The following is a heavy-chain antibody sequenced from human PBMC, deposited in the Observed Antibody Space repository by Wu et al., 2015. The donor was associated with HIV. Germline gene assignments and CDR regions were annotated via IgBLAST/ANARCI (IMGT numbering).Heavy chain of an antibody. D-gene: IGHD3-10*01. V-gene: IGHV1-2*02. CDR2: INPNSGGT. CDR1: GYTFTGYY. CDR3: ARDRELGSATYYYGSGSHSEDYYYYMDV. J-gene: IGHJ6*03. Sequence: QVQLVQSGAEVKKPGASVKVSCKASGYTFTGYYMHWVRQAPGQGLEWMGWINPNSGGTNYAQKFQGRVTMTRDTSISTAYMELSRLRSDDTAVYYCARDRELGSATYYYGSGSHSEDYYYYMDVWGKGTTVTVSS.